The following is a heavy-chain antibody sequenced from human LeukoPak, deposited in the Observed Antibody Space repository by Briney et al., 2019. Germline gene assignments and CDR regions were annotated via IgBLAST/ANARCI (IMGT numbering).Heavy chain of an antibody. CDR3: ATLVDYNLRY. D-gene: IGHD5-24*01. CDR1: GFTFSNAW. CDR2: IKSNTDGGAR. J-gene: IGHJ4*02. V-gene: IGHV3-15*01. Sequence: PGGSLRLSCAASGFTFSNAWMSWVRQAPGKGLEWVGRIKSNTDGGARDYAAPVKGRFTISRDDSKNTLYVQMNSLKTEDTAVYYCATLVDYNLRYWGQGTLVTVSS.